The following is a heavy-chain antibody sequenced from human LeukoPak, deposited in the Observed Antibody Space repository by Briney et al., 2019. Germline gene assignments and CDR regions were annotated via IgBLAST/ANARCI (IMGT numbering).Heavy chain of an antibody. CDR2: INTNTGNP. CDR1: GYTFISYA. V-gene: IGHV7-4-1*02. CDR3: ARAYQPLGGLSLPDY. J-gene: IGHJ4*02. Sequence: GASVKVSCKASGYTFISYAMNWVRQAPGQGLEWMGWINTNTGNPTYAQGFTGRFVFSLDTSVSTAYLQISSLKAEDTAVYYCARAYQPLGGLSLPDYWGQGTLVSVSS. D-gene: IGHD3-16*02.